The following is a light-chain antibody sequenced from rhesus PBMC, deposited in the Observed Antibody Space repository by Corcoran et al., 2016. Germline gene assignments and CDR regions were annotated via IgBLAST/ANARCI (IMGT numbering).Light chain of an antibody. Sequence: DIQMTQSPSSLSASVGDTVTITCRASQGISSYLNWFQQKPGKAPKLLIYDASSLESGVPSRFSGSGSGTDFTLTISSLQPEGFAAYYCLQHNSCPLTFGGGTKVEIK. CDR1: QGISSY. CDR3: LQHNSCPLT. J-gene: IGKJ4*01. CDR2: DAS. V-gene: IGKV1-28*03.